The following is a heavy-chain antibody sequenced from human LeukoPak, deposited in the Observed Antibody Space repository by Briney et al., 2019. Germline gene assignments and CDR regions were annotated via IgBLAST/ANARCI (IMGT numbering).Heavy chain of an antibody. CDR2: IKSKTDGGTT. CDR3: TTVSPGGVIVSDPFDY. J-gene: IGHJ4*02. CDR1: GFTFSNAW. Sequence: PGGSLRLSCATSGFTFSNAWMNWVRQAPGKGLEWVGRIKSKTDGGTTDYAAPVKGRFTTSRDDSKNTLYLQMNSLKTEDTAVYYCTTVSPGGVIVSDPFDYWGQGTLVTVSS. V-gene: IGHV3-15*07. D-gene: IGHD3-16*02.